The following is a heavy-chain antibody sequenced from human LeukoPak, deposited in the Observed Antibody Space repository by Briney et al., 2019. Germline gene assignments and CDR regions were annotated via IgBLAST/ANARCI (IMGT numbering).Heavy chain of an antibody. Sequence: ASVKVSCKASGGTFSSYAISWVRQAPGQGPEWMGGIIPIFGTANYAQKFQGRVTITADESTSTAYMELSSLRSEDTAVYYCAIYLEWSSYYYYGMDVWGQGTTVTVSS. V-gene: IGHV1-69*13. CDR3: AIYLEWSSYYYYGMDV. D-gene: IGHD3-3*01. CDR1: GGTFSSYA. CDR2: IIPIFGTA. J-gene: IGHJ6*02.